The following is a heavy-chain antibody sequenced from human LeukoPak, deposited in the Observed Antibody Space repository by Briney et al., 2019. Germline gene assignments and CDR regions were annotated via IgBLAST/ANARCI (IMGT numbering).Heavy chain of an antibody. J-gene: IGHJ4*02. CDR3: ARGFFDSSGPFDY. Sequence: SETLSLTCTVSGGSISSSSYYWGWIRQPPGKGLEWIGSIYYSGSTYYNPSLKSRVTISVDTSKNQFSLKLSSVNAADTAVYYCARGFFDSSGPFDYWGQGTLVTVSS. CDR2: IYYSGST. CDR1: GGSISSSSYY. D-gene: IGHD3-22*01. V-gene: IGHV4-39*07.